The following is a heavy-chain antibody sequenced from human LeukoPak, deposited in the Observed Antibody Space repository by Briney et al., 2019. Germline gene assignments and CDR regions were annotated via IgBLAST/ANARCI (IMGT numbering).Heavy chain of an antibody. CDR1: GFTITTNY. CDR3: AKDGREWPRSLDY. V-gene: IGHV3-53*01. J-gene: IGHJ4*02. Sequence: PGGSLRLSCAASGFTITTNYMNWVRQAPGKGLEWVSVIYGDDETNYADAVKGRFTISRDNSKNTLYLQMNSLRADDTAVYYCAKDGREWPRSLDYWGQGTLVTVSS. CDR2: IYGDDET. D-gene: IGHD5-12*01.